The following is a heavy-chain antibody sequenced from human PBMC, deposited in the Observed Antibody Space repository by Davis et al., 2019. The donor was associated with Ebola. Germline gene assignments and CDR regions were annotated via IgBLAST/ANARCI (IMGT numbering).Heavy chain of an antibody. CDR3: ARLQWDY. J-gene: IGHJ4*02. Sequence: GESLKISCAASGFTFSSYSMNWVRQAPGKGLEWVSSISSSSSTIYYADSVKGRFTISRDNAKNSLYLQMNSLRDEDTAVYYCARLQWDYWGQGTLVTVSS. CDR1: GFTFSSYS. CDR2: ISSSSSTI. V-gene: IGHV3-48*02. D-gene: IGHD4-11*01.